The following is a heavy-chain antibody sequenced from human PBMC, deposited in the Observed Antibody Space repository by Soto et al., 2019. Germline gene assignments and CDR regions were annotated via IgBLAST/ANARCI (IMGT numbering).Heavy chain of an antibody. D-gene: IGHD3-22*01. CDR3: ARDGPYYYDSSGPGV. CDR2: ISSSGSTI. V-gene: IGHV3-48*03. J-gene: IGHJ6*02. Sequence: GGSLRLSCAASGFTFSSYEMSWFRQAPGKGLEWVSYISSSGSTIYYTDSVKGRFTISRDNAKNSLYLQMNSLRAEDTAVYYCARDGPYYYDSSGPGVWGQGTTVTVSS. CDR1: GFTFSSYE.